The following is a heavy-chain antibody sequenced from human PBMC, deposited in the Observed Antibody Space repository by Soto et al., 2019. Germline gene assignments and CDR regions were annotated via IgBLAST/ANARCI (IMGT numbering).Heavy chain of an antibody. CDR3: TTDPWGYSYVIPYYYYGMDV. D-gene: IGHD5-18*01. V-gene: IGHV3-15*07. J-gene: IGHJ6*02. CDR1: GFTFSNAW. Sequence: GGSLRVSCAASGFTFSNAWMNWVRQAPGKGLEWVGRIKSKTDGGTTDYAAPVKGRFTISRDDSKNTLYLQMNSLKTEDTAVYYCTTDPWGYSYVIPYYYYGMDVWGQGTTVTVSS. CDR2: IKSKTDGGTT.